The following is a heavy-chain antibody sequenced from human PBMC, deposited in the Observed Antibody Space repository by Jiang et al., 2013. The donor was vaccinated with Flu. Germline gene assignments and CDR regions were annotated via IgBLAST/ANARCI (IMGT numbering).Heavy chain of an antibody. CDR3: ARGRIWYSSSSRRFDY. Sequence: SGAEVKKPGASVKVSCKASGYTFTSYGISWVRQAPGQGLEWMGWISAYNGNTNYAQKFQGRVTMTRNTSISTAYMELSSLRSEDTAVYYCARGRIWYSSSSRRFDYWGQGTLVTVSS. CDR2: ISAYNGNT. J-gene: IGHJ4*02. V-gene: IGHV1-18*01. CDR1: GYTFTSYG. D-gene: IGHD6-6*01.